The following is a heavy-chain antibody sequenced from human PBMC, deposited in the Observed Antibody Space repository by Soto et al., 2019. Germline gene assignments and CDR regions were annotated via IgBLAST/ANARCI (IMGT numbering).Heavy chain of an antibody. CDR1: GFTFCDYA. CDR2: IRSKAYGGTT. D-gene: IGHD3-3*01. CDR3: TRDQSYDFWSGYYTDV. Sequence: GSLRLSCTSSGFTFCDYAMSWFRQAPVKGLEWVGFIRSKAYGGTTEYAASVKGRFTISRDDSKSIAYLQMNSLKTEDTAVYYCTRDQSYDFWSGYYTDVWGQGTTVTVSS. J-gene: IGHJ6*02. V-gene: IGHV3-49*03.